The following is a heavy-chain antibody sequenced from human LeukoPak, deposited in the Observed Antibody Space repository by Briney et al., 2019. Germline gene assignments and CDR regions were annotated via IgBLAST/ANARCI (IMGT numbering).Heavy chain of an antibody. V-gene: IGHV3-66*04. CDR2: IDSGGST. Sequence: GGSLRLSCAASGFTVSSNYMSWVRQAPGKGLEWVSVIDSGGSTYYADSGKGRFTISRDNSKSPLYLQMNSLRAEDTAVYYCARHNTGYSDSSGGYYFDYWGQGTLVTVSS. J-gene: IGHJ4*02. CDR3: ARHNTGYSDSSGGYYFDY. CDR1: GFTVSSNY. D-gene: IGHD6-19*01.